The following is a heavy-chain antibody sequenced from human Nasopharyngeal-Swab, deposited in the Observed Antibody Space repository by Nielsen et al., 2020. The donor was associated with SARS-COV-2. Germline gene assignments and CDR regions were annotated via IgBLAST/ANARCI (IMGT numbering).Heavy chain of an antibody. CDR1: GFIFSASA. CDR3: TTDFYFDY. J-gene: IGHJ4*02. Sequence: GGSLRLSCAASGFIFSASAIHWVRQASGKGLEWVGRIGEKDHNYATTYGASVQGRFTISRDDSKNTAFLQMDSLKTEDTALYYCTTDFYFDYWGQRTLVTVSS. V-gene: IGHV3-73*01. CDR2: IGEKDHNYAT.